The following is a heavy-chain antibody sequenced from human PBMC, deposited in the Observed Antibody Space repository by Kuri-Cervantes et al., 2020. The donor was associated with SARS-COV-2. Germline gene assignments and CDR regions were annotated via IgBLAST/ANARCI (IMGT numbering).Heavy chain of an antibody. J-gene: IGHJ3*02. CDR3: AMSLYLHGSGYYYDAFDI. Sequence: KVSCKGSGYSFTSYWIGWVRQMPGKGLEWMGIIYPGDSGTRYSPSFQGQVTISADKSISTAYLQWSSLKASDTAMYYCAMSLYLHGSGYYYDAFDIWGQGTMVTVSS. V-gene: IGHV5-51*01. D-gene: IGHD3-22*01. CDR1: GYSFTSYW. CDR2: IYPGDSGT.